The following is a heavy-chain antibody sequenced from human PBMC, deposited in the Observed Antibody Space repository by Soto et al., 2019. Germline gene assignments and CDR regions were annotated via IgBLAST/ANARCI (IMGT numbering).Heavy chain of an antibody. CDR2: IVVGSGNT. J-gene: IGHJ4*02. CDR1: GFTFTSSA. D-gene: IGHD1-26*01. Sequence: ASVKVSCKASGFTFTSSAVQWVRQARGQRLEWIGWIVVGSGNTNYAQKFQERVTITRDMSTSTAYMELSSLRSEDTAVYYCAALFPIVGATLHFDYWGQGTMRTVSS. V-gene: IGHV1-58*01. CDR3: AALFPIVGATLHFDY.